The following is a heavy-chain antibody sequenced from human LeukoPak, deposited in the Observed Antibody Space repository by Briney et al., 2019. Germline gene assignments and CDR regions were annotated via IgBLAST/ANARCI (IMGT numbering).Heavy chain of an antibody. Sequence: GASVKVSCKASGGTFSSYAISWVRQAPGQGLEWMGGMIPIFGTANYAQEFQGRVTITADESTSTAYMELSSLRSEDTAVYYCARNTMVQNNWFDPWGQGTLVTVSS. CDR3: ARNTMVQNNWFDP. D-gene: IGHD3-10*01. V-gene: IGHV1-69*13. CDR1: GGTFSSYA. J-gene: IGHJ5*02. CDR2: MIPIFGTA.